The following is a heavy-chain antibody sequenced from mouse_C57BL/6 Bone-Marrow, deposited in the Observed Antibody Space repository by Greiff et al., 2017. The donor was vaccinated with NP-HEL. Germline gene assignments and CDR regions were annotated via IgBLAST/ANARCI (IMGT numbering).Heavy chain of an antibody. CDR2: INPSTGGT. CDR3: ARLGPFDY. D-gene: IGHD4-1*01. J-gene: IGHJ2*01. CDR1: GYSFTGYY. V-gene: IGHV1-42*01. Sequence: EVQLQESGPELVKPGASVKISCKASGYSFTGYYMNWVKQSPEKSLEWIGKINPSTGGTTYNQKFKAKATLTVDKSSSTAYMQLKSLTSEDSAVYYCARLGPFDYWGQGTTLTVSS.